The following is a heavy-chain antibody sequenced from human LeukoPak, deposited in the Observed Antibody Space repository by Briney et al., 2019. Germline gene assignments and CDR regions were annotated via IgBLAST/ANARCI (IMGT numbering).Heavy chain of an antibody. J-gene: IGHJ4*02. CDR2: INSDGSST. CDR1: GFTFSSYW. V-gene: IGHV3-74*01. D-gene: IGHD4-17*01. CDR3: ASDYGDYDGGAIDY. Sequence: PGGSLKLSCAASGFTFSSYWLQWVRQAPGKGLGWVSRINSDGSSTSYADSVKGRFTISRDNAKNTLYLQMTSLRAEDTAVYYCASDYGDYDGGAIDYWGQGTLVTASS.